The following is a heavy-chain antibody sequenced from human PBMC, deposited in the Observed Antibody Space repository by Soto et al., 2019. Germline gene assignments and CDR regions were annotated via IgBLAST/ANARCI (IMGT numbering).Heavy chain of an antibody. Sequence: SETLSLTCAVYGGSFSGYYWSWIRQPPGKGLEWIGEINHSGSTNYNPSLKSRVTISVDTSKNQFSLKLSSVTAADTAVYYCASGYGSIFDYSSQGTLVIGSS. J-gene: IGHJ4*02. CDR3: ASGYGSIFDY. CDR2: INHSGST. V-gene: IGHV4-34*01. CDR1: GGSFSGYY. D-gene: IGHD6-19*01.